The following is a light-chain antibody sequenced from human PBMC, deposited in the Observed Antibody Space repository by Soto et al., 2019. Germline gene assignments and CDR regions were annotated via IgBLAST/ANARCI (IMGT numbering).Light chain of an antibody. CDR2: GAS. Sequence: EIVLTQSPGTLSLSPGERATLSCRASQSVSSSYFAWYQQKPGQAPRLLIYGASSRATGIPDRFSGSGSGTDFTLTISRLEAEDFAVYYCQQYGSSPQTFGQGTRLEIK. CDR1: QSVSSSY. CDR3: QQYGSSPQT. J-gene: IGKJ5*01. V-gene: IGKV3-20*01.